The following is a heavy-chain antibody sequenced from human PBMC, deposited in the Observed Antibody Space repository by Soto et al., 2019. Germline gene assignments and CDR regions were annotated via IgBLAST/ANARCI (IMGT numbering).Heavy chain of an antibody. J-gene: IGHJ4*02. D-gene: IGHD2-15*01. CDR3: ARDRGGGKGPFSY. CDR1: GFTFSSYA. V-gene: IGHV3-30-3*01. Sequence: GGSLRLSCAASGFTFSSYAMHWVRQAPGKGLEWVAVISYDGSNKYYADSVKGRFTISRDNSKNTLYLQMNSLRAEDTAVYYCARDRGGGKGPFSYWGQGTLVTVSS. CDR2: ISYDGSNK.